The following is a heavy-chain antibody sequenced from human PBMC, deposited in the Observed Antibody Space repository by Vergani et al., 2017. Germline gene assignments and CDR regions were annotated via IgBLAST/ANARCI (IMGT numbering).Heavy chain of an antibody. Sequence: EVQLVESGGGLIQPGGSLRLSCAASGFTVSSNYMSWVRQAPGKGLEWVSVIYSGGSTYYADSVKGRFTISRDNSKNTLYLQMNSLRAEDTAVYYCARERIAAPYYYYYGMDVWGQGTTVTVSS. CDR3: ARERIAAPYYYYYGMDV. J-gene: IGHJ6*02. V-gene: IGHV3-53*01. CDR1: GFTVSSNY. D-gene: IGHD6-13*01. CDR2: IYSGGST.